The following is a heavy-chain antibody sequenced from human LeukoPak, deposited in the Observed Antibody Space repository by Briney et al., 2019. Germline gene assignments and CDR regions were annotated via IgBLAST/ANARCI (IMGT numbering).Heavy chain of an antibody. Sequence: GGSLRLSCTASGFTFSHYWMTWVRQAPGKGLEWVANIHQDGGEKHYVDSVKGRFTISRDNAKNSLSLQMNSLRAEDTAVYYCARDRVRDFWSGYKAFDIWGQGTMVTVSS. D-gene: IGHD3-3*01. CDR2: IHQDGGEK. CDR3: ARDRVRDFWSGYKAFDI. J-gene: IGHJ3*02. V-gene: IGHV3-7*01. CDR1: GFTFSHYW.